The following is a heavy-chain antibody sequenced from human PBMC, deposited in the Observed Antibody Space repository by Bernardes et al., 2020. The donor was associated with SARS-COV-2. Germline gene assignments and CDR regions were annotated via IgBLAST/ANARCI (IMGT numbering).Heavy chain of an antibody. J-gene: IGHJ4*02. CDR1: GYNFTDYY. Sequence: ASVKVSCKASGYNFTDYYMHWVRQTPGQGLQWMGWINPNSGGTNYAQKFQGRVTMTRDTSITTAYMEVIRLRSDDTAVYYCATWGGTHGSGALRSVRMSFDYWVQGTLVTVSS. V-gene: IGHV1-2*02. CDR3: ATWGGTHGSGALRSVRMSFDY. D-gene: IGHD6-19*01. CDR2: INPNSGGT.